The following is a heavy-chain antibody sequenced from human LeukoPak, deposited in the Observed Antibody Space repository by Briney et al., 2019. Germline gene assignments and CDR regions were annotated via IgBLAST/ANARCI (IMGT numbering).Heavy chain of an antibody. CDR2: IRYDGSNK. CDR3: AKARGDFWSGYDAFDI. V-gene: IGHV3-30*02. J-gene: IGHJ3*02. D-gene: IGHD3-3*01. CDR1: GFTFSSYG. Sequence: GGSLRLSCAASGFTFSSYGMHWVRQAPGKGLEWVAFIRYDGSNKYYADPVKGRFTISRDNSKNTLYLQMNSLRAEDTAVYYCAKARGDFWSGYDAFDIWGQGTMVTVSS.